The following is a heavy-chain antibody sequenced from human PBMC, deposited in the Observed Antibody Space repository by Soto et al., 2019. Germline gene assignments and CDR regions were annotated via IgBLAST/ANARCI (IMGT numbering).Heavy chain of an antibody. Sequence: PSETLSLTCAVYGGSFSGYYWSWIRQPPGKGLEWIGEINHSGSTNYNPSLKSRVTISVDTSKNQFSLKLSSVTAADTAVYYCARQEGQVPAASTYYYYYMDVWGKGTTVTAP. CDR1: GGSFSGYY. J-gene: IGHJ6*03. CDR3: ARQEGQVPAASTYYYYYMDV. D-gene: IGHD2-2*01. CDR2: INHSGST. V-gene: IGHV4-34*01.